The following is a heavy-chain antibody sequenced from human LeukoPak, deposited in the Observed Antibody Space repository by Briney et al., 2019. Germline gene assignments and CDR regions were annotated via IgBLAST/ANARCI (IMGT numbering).Heavy chain of an antibody. D-gene: IGHD1-1*01. Sequence: SQTLSLTCAISGDSVSSKSAAWNWLRQSPSRGLEWLGRTYYRSKCYNDYAVSVKSRITINPDTSKNQFSLQLNSVTPEDTAVYYCARGGNWNDESWFDPWGQGTLVTVSS. V-gene: IGHV6-1*01. J-gene: IGHJ5*02. CDR2: TYYRSKCYN. CDR3: ARGGNWNDESWFDP. CDR1: GDSVSSKSAA.